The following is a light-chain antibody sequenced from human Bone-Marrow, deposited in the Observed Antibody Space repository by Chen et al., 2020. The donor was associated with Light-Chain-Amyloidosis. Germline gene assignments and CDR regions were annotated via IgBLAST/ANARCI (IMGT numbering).Light chain of an antibody. Sequence: NFMLTQPHSVSESPGKTVIISCTRSSGSIATNYVQWYHQRPGSSPTTVIYEDDQRPSGVPDLFSGSIDRSSNSASLTISGLKTEDEADYYCQSYQGSSQGVFGGGTKLTVL. CDR2: EDD. CDR1: SGSIATNY. CDR3: QSYQGSSQGV. J-gene: IGLJ3*02. V-gene: IGLV6-57*01.